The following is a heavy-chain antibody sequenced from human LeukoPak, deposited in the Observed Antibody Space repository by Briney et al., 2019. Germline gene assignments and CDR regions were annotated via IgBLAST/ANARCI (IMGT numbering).Heavy chain of an antibody. CDR3: ARTTARGAFDI. Sequence: SETLSLTCTVSGGSISSVSYYWSWIRQPAGKGLEWIGRFYTSRSTNYNPSLKSRVTISVDTSKNQFSLKLNSVTAADTAVYYCARTTARGAFDIWGQGTMVTVSS. J-gene: IGHJ3*02. D-gene: IGHD2-21*02. V-gene: IGHV4-61*02. CDR2: FYTSRST. CDR1: GGSISSVSYY.